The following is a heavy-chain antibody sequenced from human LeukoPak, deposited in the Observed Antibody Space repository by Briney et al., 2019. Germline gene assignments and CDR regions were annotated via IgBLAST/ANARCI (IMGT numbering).Heavy chain of an antibody. CDR2: MHTSGST. V-gene: IGHV4-4*07. J-gene: IGHJ4*02. Sequence: PSETLSLTCTVSGGSINSYYWTWIRQPAGKGLEWIGRMHTSGSTNYNPSLESRVTMSVDTSKNQFSLILTSVTAADTAVYYCARENSSSSARLFDYWGQGTLVTVSS. D-gene: IGHD6-6*01. CDR3: ARENSSSSARLFDY. CDR1: GGSINSYY.